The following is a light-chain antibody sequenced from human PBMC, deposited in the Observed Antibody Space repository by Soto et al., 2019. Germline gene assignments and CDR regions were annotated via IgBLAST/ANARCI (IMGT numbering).Light chain of an antibody. V-gene: IGKV4-1*01. Sequence: DIVMTQCPDSLAVSLGERATINCKSSQSVLYSPNNKNYLAWYQQKPGQPPKLLIYWASTRGSGVPDRFSGSGSGTDFTLTISSLQAEDVAVYYCQPYYSTPPYTFGQGTKVEIK. CDR1: QSVLYSPNNKNY. CDR2: WAS. CDR3: QPYYSTPPYT. J-gene: IGKJ2*01.